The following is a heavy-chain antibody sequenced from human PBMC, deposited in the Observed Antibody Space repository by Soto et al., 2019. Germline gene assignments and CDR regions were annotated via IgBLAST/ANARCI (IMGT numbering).Heavy chain of an antibody. D-gene: IGHD3-16*01. Sequence: QVQLVQSGDEVKKPGASVKVSCKASGYIFVNYGIAWVRQAPGQGLEWMGWISPYTGNTHSATKVQGRLTMTTHTSTSTAYMDLGSRTSDDTAVYYCVMVDNYVTPTPQDVWGQGTTFTVSS. CDR1: GYIFVNYG. CDR3: VMVDNYVTPTPQDV. V-gene: IGHV1-18*01. CDR2: ISPYTGNT. J-gene: IGHJ6*02.